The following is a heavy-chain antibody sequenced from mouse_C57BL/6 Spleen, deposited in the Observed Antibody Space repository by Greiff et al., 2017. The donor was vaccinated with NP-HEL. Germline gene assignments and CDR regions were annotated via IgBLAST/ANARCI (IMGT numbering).Heavy chain of an antibody. V-gene: IGHV5-17*01. CDR3: ARGWLLYAMDY. D-gene: IGHD2-3*01. J-gene: IGHJ4*01. CDR2: ISSGSSTI. Sequence: EVMLVESGGGLVKPGGSLKLSCAASGFTFSDYGMHWVRQAPEKGLEWVAYISSGSSTIYYADTVKGRFTISRDNAKNTLFLQMTSLRSEDTAMYYCARGWLLYAMDYWGQGTSVTVSS. CDR1: GFTFSDYG.